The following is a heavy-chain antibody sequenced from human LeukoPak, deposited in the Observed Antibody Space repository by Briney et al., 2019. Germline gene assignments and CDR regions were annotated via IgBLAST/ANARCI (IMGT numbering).Heavy chain of an antibody. J-gene: IGHJ6*03. CDR3: ARSSGWYHRGPDNYYYYMDV. Sequence: GGSLRLSCAASGFTFNIYTMNWVRQAPGKGLEWVSSISSSSDYIYYADSVKGRFTISRDNAKNSLYLQMNSLRAEDTAIYYCARSSGWYHRGPDNYYYYMDVWGKGTTVTVS. D-gene: IGHD6-19*01. V-gene: IGHV3-21*01. CDR2: ISSSSDYI. CDR1: GFTFNIYT.